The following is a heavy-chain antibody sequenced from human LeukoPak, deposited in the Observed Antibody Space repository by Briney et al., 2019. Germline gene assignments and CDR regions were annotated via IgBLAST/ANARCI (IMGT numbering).Heavy chain of an antibody. J-gene: IGHJ5*02. CDR1: GGSISSNSYN. Sequence: PSETLSLTCTVSGGSISSNSYNWGWIRQPPGKGLEWIGSIHYSGTTYYNPSFKSRVTISVDTSKNQFSLKLSSVTAADTAVYYCARGFIAAAGPNWFDPWGQGTLVTVSS. CDR3: ARGFIAAAGPNWFDP. V-gene: IGHV4-39*07. D-gene: IGHD6-13*01. CDR2: IHYSGTT.